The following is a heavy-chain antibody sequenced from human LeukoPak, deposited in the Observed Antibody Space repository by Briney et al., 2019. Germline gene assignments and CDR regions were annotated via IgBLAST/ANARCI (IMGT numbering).Heavy chain of an antibody. CDR2: FEPEDGET. Sequence: ASVKVSCKVSEYVLSDLSIHWVRQAPGKGLEWMGGFEPEDGETIYAQKFQGRVTMTEDTSTDTAYMQLRSLRSEDTAVYYCSTGLYSGSSNVFDVWCQGTMVTVSS. J-gene: IGHJ3*01. V-gene: IGHV1-24*01. D-gene: IGHD1-26*01. CDR3: STGLYSGSSNVFDV. CDR1: EYVLSDLS.